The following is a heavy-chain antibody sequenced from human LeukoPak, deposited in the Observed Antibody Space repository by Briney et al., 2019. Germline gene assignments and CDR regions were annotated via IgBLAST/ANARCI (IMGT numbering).Heavy chain of an antibody. CDR1: GFTFSSYA. J-gene: IGHJ4*02. D-gene: IGHD2-15*01. Sequence: GGSLRLSCAASGFTFSSYAMSWVRQPPGKGLEWVSVISGSGGSTYYADSVKGRFTISRDNSKSTLYLQMNSLRAEDTAIYFCAKDFCSGGSCYSGLAYWGQGTQVTVSS. CDR2: ISGSGGST. CDR3: AKDFCSGGSCYSGLAY. V-gene: IGHV3-23*01.